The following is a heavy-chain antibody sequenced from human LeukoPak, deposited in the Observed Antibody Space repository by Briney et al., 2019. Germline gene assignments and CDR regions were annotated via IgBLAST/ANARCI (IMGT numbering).Heavy chain of an antibody. J-gene: IGHJ4*02. CDR3: ARVGAYNFDH. CDR2: ISGSGGRT. V-gene: IGHV3-11*04. CDR1: GFTVSDNY. Sequence: PGGALRLSCAASGFTVSDNYMYWVRQAPGKGLEWLSYISGSGGRTYYADSVKGRFTVSRDNARNSLFLQMNSLRVEDTAVYYCARVGAYNFDHWGQGSLVTVSS. D-gene: IGHD3-16*01.